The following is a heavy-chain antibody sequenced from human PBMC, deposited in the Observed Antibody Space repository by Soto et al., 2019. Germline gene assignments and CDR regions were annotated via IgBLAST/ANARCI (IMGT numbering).Heavy chain of an antibody. D-gene: IGHD2-15*01. J-gene: IGHJ4*02. CDR1: GFTFSDYY. CDR2: ISSSGSTI. V-gene: IGHV3-11*01. CDR3: ARGAQIVVVVAADANFDY. Sequence: QVQLVESGGGLVKPGGSLRLSCAASGFTFSDYYMSWIRQAPGKGLEWVSYISSSGSTIYYADSVKGRFTISRVNAKNSLYLQMNSLRAEDTAVYYCARGAQIVVVVAADANFDYWGQGTLVTVSS.